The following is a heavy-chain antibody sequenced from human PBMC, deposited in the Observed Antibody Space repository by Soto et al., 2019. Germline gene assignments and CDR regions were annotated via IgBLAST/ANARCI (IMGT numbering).Heavy chain of an antibody. CDR3: AKELVAVAGTDY. J-gene: IGHJ4*02. D-gene: IGHD6-19*01. CDR2: ISGSTITT. CDR1: GFTFSSYA. V-gene: IGHV3-23*01. Sequence: GGSLRLSCAASGFTFSSYAMTWVRQAPGKGLEWVSSISGSTITTYYADSVKGRFTISRDNPKNTLFLQMDSLRAEDTAVYYCAKELVAVAGTDYWGQGTLVTVSS.